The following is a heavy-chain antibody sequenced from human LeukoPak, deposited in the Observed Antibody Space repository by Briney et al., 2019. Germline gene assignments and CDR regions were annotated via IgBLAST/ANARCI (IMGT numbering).Heavy chain of an antibody. V-gene: IGHV3-30*04. CDR1: GFTFSSYA. J-gene: IGHJ4*02. Sequence: GGSLRLSCAASGFTFSSYAMHWVRQAPGKGLEWVAVISYDGSNKYYADSVKGRFTISRDNSKNTLYLQMNSLRAEDTAVYYCARDLPYGYMVDWGQGTLVTVSS. CDR2: ISYDGSNK. CDR3: ARDLPYGYMVD. D-gene: IGHD5-18*01.